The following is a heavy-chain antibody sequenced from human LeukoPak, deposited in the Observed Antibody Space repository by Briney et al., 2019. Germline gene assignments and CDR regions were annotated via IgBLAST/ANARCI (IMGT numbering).Heavy chain of an antibody. CDR2: IIPIFGTA. Sequence: SVKVSCKASGGTFSSYAISWVRQAPGQGLEWMGGIIPIFGTANYAQKFQGRVTITADGSTSTAYMELSSLRSEDTAVYYCARGFPSDFDWLSVYWGQGTLVTVSS. CDR1: GGTFSSYA. V-gene: IGHV1-69*13. D-gene: IGHD3-9*01. CDR3: ARGFPSDFDWLSVY. J-gene: IGHJ4*02.